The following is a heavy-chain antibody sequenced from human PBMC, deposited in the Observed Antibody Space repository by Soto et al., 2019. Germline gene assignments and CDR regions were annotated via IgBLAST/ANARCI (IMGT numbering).Heavy chain of an antibody. J-gene: IGHJ1*01. CDR1: GGPISSYY. D-gene: IGHD2-8*01. CDR2: IYYSGST. Sequence: SETLSLTCTVSGGPISSYYWSWIRQPPGKGLEWIGYIYYSGSTNYNPSLKSRVTISVDTSKNQFSLKLSSVTAADTAVYYCARMGCTNGVCYPAEYFQHWGQGTLVTVSS. V-gene: IGHV4-59*08. CDR3: ARMGCTNGVCYPAEYFQH.